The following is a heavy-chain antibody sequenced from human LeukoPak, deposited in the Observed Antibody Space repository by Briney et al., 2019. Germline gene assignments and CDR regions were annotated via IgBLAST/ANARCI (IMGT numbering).Heavy chain of an antibody. Sequence: GGSLRLSCTVSRVTFNGYRLNWVRQAPGKGLEWVANMDPTGSQKRYVDSVRGRFTISKDNPGASLYLDMHSLRADDTAIYYCAIWTFCYYWGKGTLVSVSS. J-gene: IGHJ4*02. V-gene: IGHV3-7*01. D-gene: IGHD2-21*01. CDR1: RVTFNGYR. CDR3: AIWTFCYY. CDR2: MDPTGSQK.